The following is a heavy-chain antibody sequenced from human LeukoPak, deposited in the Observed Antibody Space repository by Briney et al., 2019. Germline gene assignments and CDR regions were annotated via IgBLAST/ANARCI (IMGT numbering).Heavy chain of an antibody. Sequence: PGGSLRLSCAASGFTFSTYSMNWVRQAPGKGLEWVSSITSSSSYIYYADSVKGRFTISRDNAKNSLYLQMNSLRAEDTAVYYCAREIAVAGSDYWGQGTLVTVSS. D-gene: IGHD6-19*01. CDR1: GFTFSTYS. CDR2: ITSSSSYI. CDR3: AREIAVAGSDY. J-gene: IGHJ4*02. V-gene: IGHV3-21*01.